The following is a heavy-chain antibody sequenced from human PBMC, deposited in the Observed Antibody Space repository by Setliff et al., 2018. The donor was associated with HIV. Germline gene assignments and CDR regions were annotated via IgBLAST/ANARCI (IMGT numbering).Heavy chain of an antibody. CDR1: GFSFSDYA. J-gene: IGHJ3*02. CDR3: AKDGDYRNGDYDAFDI. D-gene: IGHD4-4*01. Sequence: HPGGSLRLSCAASGFSFSDYAIHWVRQAPGKGLEWVAFINYDESSEYYADSVKGRVSISRDNSKNTVDLHMNSLRTEDTAVYYCAKDGDYRNGDYDAFDIWGLGTMVTVSS. CDR2: INYDESSE. V-gene: IGHV3-30*02.